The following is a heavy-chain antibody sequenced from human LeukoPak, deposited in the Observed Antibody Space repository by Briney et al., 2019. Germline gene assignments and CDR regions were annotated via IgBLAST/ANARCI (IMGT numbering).Heavy chain of an antibody. D-gene: IGHD1-26*01. J-gene: IGHJ4*02. CDR3: VRDLGGRSGH. V-gene: IGHV3-74*01. Sequence: TGGSLRLSCAASGFTFSSNWMHWVRQAPGKGLVWVSRINEDRSTTNYADSVKGRSTIFRDNAKNTLYLQMNSLRAEDTAVYYCVRDLGGRSGHWGQGTLVTVSS. CDR1: GFTFSSNW. CDR2: INEDRSTT.